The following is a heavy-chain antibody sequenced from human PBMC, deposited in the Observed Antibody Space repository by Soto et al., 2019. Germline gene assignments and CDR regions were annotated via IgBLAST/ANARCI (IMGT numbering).Heavy chain of an antibody. CDR1: GCSISSYY. Sequence: XETLSLTCTVSGCSISSYYWSWIRQPPGKGLEWIGYIYYSGSTNYNPSLKSRVTISVDTSKNQFSLKLSSVTAADTAVYYCARFGGTIFGVVSAGMDVWGQGTTVTVSS. CDR3: ARFGGTIFGVVSAGMDV. D-gene: IGHD3-3*01. V-gene: IGHV4-59*01. J-gene: IGHJ6*02. CDR2: IYYSGST.